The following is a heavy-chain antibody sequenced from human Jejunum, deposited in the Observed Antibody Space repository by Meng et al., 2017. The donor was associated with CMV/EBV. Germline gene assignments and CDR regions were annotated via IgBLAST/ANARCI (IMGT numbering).Heavy chain of an antibody. V-gene: IGHV3-7*03. CDR3: AKDGYDFWSSYYGEVGPRYFDN. CDR2: IKQDGSEK. Sequence: WMSWVRQAPGKGLEWVANIKQDGSEKYYVDSVKGRFTISRDNAKNSLYLQMNSLRAEDTAIYYCAKDGYDFWSSYYGEVGPRYFDNWGQGTLVTVSS. CDR1: W. J-gene: IGHJ4*02. D-gene: IGHD3-3*01.